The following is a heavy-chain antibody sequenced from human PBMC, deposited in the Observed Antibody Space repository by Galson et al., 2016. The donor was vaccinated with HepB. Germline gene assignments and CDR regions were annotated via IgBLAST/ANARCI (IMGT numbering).Heavy chain of an antibody. Sequence: SLRLSCAASGFTFSSYGMHWVRQAPGKGLEWVAVIWYDGSTKYYADSVKGRFTISRDNSKNTLYLQMNSLRAEDTAVYYCAKVTYFYDSSGYPRGGMDVWGQGTTVTVSS. CDR3: AKVTYFYDSSGYPRGGMDV. V-gene: IGHV3-33*06. J-gene: IGHJ6*02. D-gene: IGHD3-22*01. CDR1: GFTFSSYG. CDR2: IWYDGSTK.